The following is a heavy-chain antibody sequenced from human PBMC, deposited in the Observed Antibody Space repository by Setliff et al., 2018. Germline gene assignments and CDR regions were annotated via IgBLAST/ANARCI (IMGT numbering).Heavy chain of an antibody. Sequence: SVKVSCKASGGTFSSYAITWVRQAPGQGLEWMGGIIPIFGTTDYAQKFQGRVTMTTDTPTSTAYMELRSLRTDDTAVYYCARGPPDFVVVPAAAKFDYWGQGTLVTV. D-gene: IGHD2-2*01. CDR1: GGTFSSYA. V-gene: IGHV1-69*05. CDR3: ARGPPDFVVVPAAAKFDY. CDR2: IIPIFGTT. J-gene: IGHJ4*02.